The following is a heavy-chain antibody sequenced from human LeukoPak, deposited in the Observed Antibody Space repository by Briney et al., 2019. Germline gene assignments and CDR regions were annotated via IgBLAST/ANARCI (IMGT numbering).Heavy chain of an antibody. D-gene: IGHD5-18*01. CDR3: ARRLVDTALYFDY. CDR1: GFTFSSYE. Sequence: GGSLRLSCAASGFTFSSYEMNWVRQAPGKGLEWVSYISSSGSAIYYADSVKGRFTISRDNAKNSLYLQMNSLRAEDTAVYYCARRLVDTALYFDYWGQGTLVTVSS. V-gene: IGHV3-48*03. J-gene: IGHJ4*02. CDR2: ISSSGSAI.